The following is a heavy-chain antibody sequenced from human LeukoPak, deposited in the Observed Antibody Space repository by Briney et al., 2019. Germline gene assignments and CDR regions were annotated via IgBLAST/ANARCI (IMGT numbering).Heavy chain of an antibody. J-gene: IGHJ4*02. CDR3: ARLGGDIVVVPAAIFFDC. D-gene: IGHD2-2*01. CDR2: IYYSGST. Sequence: SETLSLTCTVSGGSISSSSYYWGWIRQPPGKGLEWIGGIYYSGSTYYNPSLKSRVTISVDTSKNQFSLKLSSVTAADTAVYYCARLGGDIVVVPAAIFFDCWGQGTLVTVSS. CDR1: GGSISSSSYY. V-gene: IGHV4-39*01.